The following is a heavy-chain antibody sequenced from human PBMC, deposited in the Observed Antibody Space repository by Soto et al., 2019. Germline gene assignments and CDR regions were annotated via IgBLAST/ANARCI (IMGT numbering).Heavy chain of an antibody. J-gene: IGHJ4*02. CDR2: IYHGGRT. D-gene: IGHD2-8*01. Sequence: PSETLSLTCTVSGDSVTNYFWSWMRQPPGKGLEWIGHIYHGGRTNYSPSLRSRVTMSLDSSKNKFSLNLISVTAADTAVYFCARDPGYCSNRVCPISDFCGQGILVT. CDR3: ARDPGYCSNRVCPISDF. CDR1: GDSVTNYF. V-gene: IGHV4-59*02.